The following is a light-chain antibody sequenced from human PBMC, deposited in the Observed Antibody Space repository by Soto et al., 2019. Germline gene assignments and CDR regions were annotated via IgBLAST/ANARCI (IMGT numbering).Light chain of an antibody. V-gene: IGLV1-44*01. CDR1: SSNIGSYT. CDR3: AAWDDSLRGWM. J-gene: IGLJ3*02. CDR2: SNN. Sequence: QSVLTQPPSASGTPGQRVTISCSGSSSNIGSYTVNWYQQLPGTAPKLLMYSNNQRPSGVPDRFSGSKSGTSASLAISGLQSEDEADYYCAAWDDSLRGWMFGGGTKVTVL.